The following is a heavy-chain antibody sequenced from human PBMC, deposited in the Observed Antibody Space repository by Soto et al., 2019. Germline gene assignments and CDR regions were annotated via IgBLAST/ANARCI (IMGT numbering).Heavy chain of an antibody. D-gene: IGHD3-22*01. CDR2: ISRRGDTT. V-gene: IGHV3-23*01. CDR1: GFTFTTYA. J-gene: IGHJ3*02. Sequence: QAGGSLRLSCAASGFTFTTYAMSWVRQAPGKGLEWVSVISRRGDTTYYADSVKGRFTISRDNSKNTLYLQMNSLRAEDRAVYYCARIQASYDSSGYFSAFDIWGQGTMVTVSS. CDR3: ARIQASYDSSGYFSAFDI.